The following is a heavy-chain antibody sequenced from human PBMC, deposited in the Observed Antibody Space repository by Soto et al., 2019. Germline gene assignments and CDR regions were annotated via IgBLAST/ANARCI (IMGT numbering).Heavy chain of an antibody. CDR2: IYYSGST. V-gene: IGHV4-31*03. Sequence: PSETLSLTCTVYGGSISSGGYYWSWIRQHPGKGLEWIGYIYYSGSTYYNPSLKSRVTISVDTSKNQFSLKLSSVTAADTAVYYCARDRLYYYDSSGYYPYWYYYGMDVWGQGTTVTVSS. CDR3: ARDRLYYYDSSGYYPYWYYYGMDV. D-gene: IGHD3-22*01. CDR1: GGSISSGGYY. J-gene: IGHJ6*02.